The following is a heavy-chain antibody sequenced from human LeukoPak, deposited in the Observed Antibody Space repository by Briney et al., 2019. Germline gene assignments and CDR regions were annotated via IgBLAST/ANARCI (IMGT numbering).Heavy chain of an antibody. J-gene: IGHJ5*02. V-gene: IGHV3-74*01. CDR2: INNDGSST. Sequence: GGSLTLSCAASGFTFSSYWMHWVRQPPGKGLVWVSRINNDGSSTSYADSVKGRFTISRDNAKNTLYLQMNSLRAEDTAVYYCARDRRLLWFGELLNWFDPWGQGTLVTVSS. CDR3: ARDRRLLWFGELLNWFDP. CDR1: GFTFSSYW. D-gene: IGHD3-10*01.